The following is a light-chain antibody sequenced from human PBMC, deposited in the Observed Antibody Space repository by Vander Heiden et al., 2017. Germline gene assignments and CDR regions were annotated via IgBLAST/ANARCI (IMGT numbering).Light chain of an antibody. CDR2: KDT. Sequence: SYELTQPSAVSVSPGQTATITCSGDAVARKYVRWFQQKPGQATVLVIYKDTERPSEIPERFSGSSSGTTVTLTISGAQVDDEADYYCYCAPDHIGVFGGGTKLTVL. J-gene: IGLJ3*02. CDR3: YCAPDHIGV. V-gene: IGLV3-27*01. CDR1: AVARKY.